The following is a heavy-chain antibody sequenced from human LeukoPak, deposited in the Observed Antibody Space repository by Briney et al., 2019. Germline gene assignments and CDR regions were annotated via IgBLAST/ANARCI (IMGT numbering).Heavy chain of an antibody. Sequence: GGSLRLSCAASGFTFDDYVMHWVRQAPGKGLEWVSGLNSDGSITGYVDSVKGRFTISRDNAKNTLYLQMNTLRAEDTAVYYCARGGYGAYMGWGQGNLVTVSS. CDR1: GFTFDDYV. CDR2: LNSDGSIT. V-gene: IGHV3-74*01. J-gene: IGHJ4*02. CDR3: ARGGYGAYMG. D-gene: IGHD4-17*01.